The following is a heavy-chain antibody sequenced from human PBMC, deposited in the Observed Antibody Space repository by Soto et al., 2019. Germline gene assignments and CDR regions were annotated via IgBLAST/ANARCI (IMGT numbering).Heavy chain of an antibody. V-gene: IGHV1-46*01. Sequence: ASVKVSCKASGYTFTSYYMHWVRQAPGQGLEWMGIINPSGGSTSYAQKFQGRVTMTRDTPTSTVYMELSSLRSEDTAVYYCARVVSPMDYDSSGYYYHYYYYGMDVWGQGTTVTVSS. D-gene: IGHD3-22*01. CDR2: INPSGGST. J-gene: IGHJ6*02. CDR1: GYTFTSYY. CDR3: ARVVSPMDYDSSGYYYHYYYYGMDV.